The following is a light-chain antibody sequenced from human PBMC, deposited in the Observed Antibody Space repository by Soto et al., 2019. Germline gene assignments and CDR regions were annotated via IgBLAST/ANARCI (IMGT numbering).Light chain of an antibody. CDR2: SAS. Sequence: DIQMTQSPSTLSASVGDRVTITCRASQNIRSGLAWYQQKPGKAPELLIYSASGLESGVPSRFSGSGFGTEFTLTISSLQPDDFATYYCQEYNGNSGLTFGGGTKVEIK. CDR3: QEYNGNSGLT. CDR1: QNIRSG. J-gene: IGKJ4*01. V-gene: IGKV1-5*03.